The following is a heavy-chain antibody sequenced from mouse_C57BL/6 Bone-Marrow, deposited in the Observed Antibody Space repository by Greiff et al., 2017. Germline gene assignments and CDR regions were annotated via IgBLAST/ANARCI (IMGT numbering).Heavy chain of an antibody. CDR2: IDPDTGGT. CDR3: SQGAMDY. CDR1: GYTFTDYE. V-gene: IGHV1-15*01. J-gene: IGHJ4*01. Sequence: VQLQQSGAELVRPGASVTLSCKASGYTFTDYEMHWVKQTPVHGLEWIGAIDPDTGGTAYNQKFKGKAILTADKSSSTAYMELRSLTSEDSAVYYCSQGAMDYWGQGTSVTVSA.